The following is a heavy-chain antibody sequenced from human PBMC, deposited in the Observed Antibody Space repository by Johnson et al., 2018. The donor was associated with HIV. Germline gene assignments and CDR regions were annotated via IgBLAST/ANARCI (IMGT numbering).Heavy chain of an antibody. CDR3: ARERWSTYYGAFDI. D-gene: IGHD3-3*01. CDR1: GFTFSTFW. CDR2: IKQDGSDK. J-gene: IGHJ3*02. V-gene: IGHV3-7*01. Sequence: VQLVESGGGVVQPGGSLRLSCAASGFTFSTFWMSWVRQAPGKGLEWVANIKQDGSDKNYVDSVKGRFTISRDNAKNSLYLQMNSLRVEDTAVYYCARERWSTYYGAFDIWGQGTMVTVSS.